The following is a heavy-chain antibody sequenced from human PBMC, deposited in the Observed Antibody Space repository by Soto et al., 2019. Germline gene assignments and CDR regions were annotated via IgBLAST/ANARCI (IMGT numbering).Heavy chain of an antibody. CDR2: INPNSGGT. Sequence: GASVKVSCKASGYTFTGYYMHWVRQAPGQGLEWMGWINPNSGGTNYAQKFQGRVTMTRDTSTSTVYMELSSLRSEDTAVYYCARGYCSSTSCYILRGYYYYYGMDVWGQGTTVTVSS. CDR3: ARGYCSSTSCYILRGYYYYYGMDV. J-gene: IGHJ6*02. CDR1: GYTFTGYY. V-gene: IGHV1-2*02. D-gene: IGHD2-2*02.